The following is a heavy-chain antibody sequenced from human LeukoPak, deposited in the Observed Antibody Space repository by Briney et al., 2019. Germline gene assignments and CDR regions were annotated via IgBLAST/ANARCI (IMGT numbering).Heavy chain of an antibody. Sequence: SVKVSCKASGGTFSSYAISWVRQAPGQGLEWMGGIIPIFGTANYAQKFQGRVTITADESTSPAYMELSSLRSEDTAVYYCARGTFYGSGSSLGYWGQGTLVTVSS. D-gene: IGHD3-10*01. CDR1: GGTFSSYA. CDR3: ARGTFYGSGSSLGY. V-gene: IGHV1-69*13. CDR2: IIPIFGTA. J-gene: IGHJ4*02.